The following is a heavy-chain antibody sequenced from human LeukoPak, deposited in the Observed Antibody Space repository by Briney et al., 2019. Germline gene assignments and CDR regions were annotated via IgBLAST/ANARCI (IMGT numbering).Heavy chain of an antibody. J-gene: IGHJ4*02. Sequence: GGCLRLSCAASGFTFDDYAMYWVRHAPGKGLEWVSSIRENSGSKCYADSVKGRFTISRDNAKNSLYLQMNSLRAEDTAVYYCARDRRAHGYWGQGTLVTVSS. CDR1: GFTFDDYA. CDR2: IRENSGSK. CDR3: ARDRRAHGY. V-gene: IGHV3-9*01.